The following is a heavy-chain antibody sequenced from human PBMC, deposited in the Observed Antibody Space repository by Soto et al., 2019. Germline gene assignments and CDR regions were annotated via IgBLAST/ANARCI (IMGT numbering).Heavy chain of an antibody. J-gene: IGHJ3*02. CDR2: VTPYKADT. Sequence: QAQLVQSGAEVKKSGASVRVSCKASGYTLTNYGVTWVRQAPGQGLERLGRVTPYKADTNSAQNLQGRVTMATDTSPNTAYLELRSLRSDDTAVYFCATDGPSNSGNLYAFDIWGQGTMVTVSA. D-gene: IGHD5-12*01. CDR1: GYTLTNYG. CDR3: ATDGPSNSGNLYAFDI. V-gene: IGHV1-18*04.